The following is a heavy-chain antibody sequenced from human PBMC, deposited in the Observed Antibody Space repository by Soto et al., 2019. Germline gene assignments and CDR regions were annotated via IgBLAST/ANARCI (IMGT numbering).Heavy chain of an antibody. CDR2: IYYSGST. D-gene: IGHD6-6*01. CDR3: ARDRAPLLEQLVGTFRPYNWFDP. Sequence: PSETLSLTCTVSGGSVSSGSYYWSWIRQPPGKGLEWIGYIYYSGSTNYNPSLKSRVTISVDTSKNQFSLKLSSVTAADTAAYYCARDRAPLLEQLVGTFRPYNWFDPWGQGTLVTVSS. V-gene: IGHV4-61*01. J-gene: IGHJ5*02. CDR1: GGSVSSGSYY.